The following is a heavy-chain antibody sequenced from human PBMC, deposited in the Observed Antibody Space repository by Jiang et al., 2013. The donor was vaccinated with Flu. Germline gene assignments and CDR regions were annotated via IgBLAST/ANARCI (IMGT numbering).Heavy chain of an antibody. D-gene: IGHD6-19*01. CDR1: GGTFSSYA. V-gene: IGHV1-69*06. CDR2: IIPIFGTA. J-gene: IGHJ4*02. Sequence: GAEVKKPGSSVKVSCKASGGTFSSYAISWVRQAPGQGLEWMGGIIPIFGTANYAQKFQGRVTITADKSTSTAYMELSSLRSEDTAVYYCARPHGGRAGSPWDYWGQGTLVTVSS. CDR3: ARPHGGRAGSPWDY.